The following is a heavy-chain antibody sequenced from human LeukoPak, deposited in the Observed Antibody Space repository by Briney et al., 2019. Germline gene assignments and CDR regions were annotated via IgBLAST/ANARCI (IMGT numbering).Heavy chain of an antibody. Sequence: SETLSLTCTVSGGSISSYYWSWIRQPPGKGLEWIGYIYYSGSTNYNPSLKSRVTISVDTSKNQFSLKLSSVTAADTAVYYCARQGVLYCYDSSGYYQVGAFDIWGQGTMVTVSS. D-gene: IGHD3-22*01. CDR2: IYYSGST. CDR3: ARQGVLYCYDSSGYYQVGAFDI. J-gene: IGHJ3*02. V-gene: IGHV4-59*08. CDR1: GGSISSYY.